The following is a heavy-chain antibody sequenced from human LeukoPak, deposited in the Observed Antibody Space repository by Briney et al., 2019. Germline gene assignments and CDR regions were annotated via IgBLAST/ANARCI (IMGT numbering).Heavy chain of an antibody. J-gene: IGHJ5*02. CDR1: GGSISSSSYY. CDR3: ARLRRPCSSTSCYGYWFDP. D-gene: IGHD2-2*01. CDR2: IYYSGST. V-gene: IGHV4-39*01. Sequence: SETLSLTCTVSGGSISSSSYYWGWIRQPPGKGLEWIGSIYYSGSTYYNPSLKSRVTISVDTSENQFSLKLSSVTAADTAVYYCARLRRPCSSTSCYGYWFDPWGQGTLVTVSS.